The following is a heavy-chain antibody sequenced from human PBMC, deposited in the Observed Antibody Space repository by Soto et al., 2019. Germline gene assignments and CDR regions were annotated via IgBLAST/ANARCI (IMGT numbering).Heavy chain of an antibody. J-gene: IGHJ4*02. Sequence: QVQLVESGGGLVKPGGSLRLSCAASGFTFSDYYMSWIRQAPGKGLEWVSYISSSSSYTNYADSVKGRFTISRDNATNTLYLQMNSLRAEDTAVYYCARTAYDILTGYRPYYFDYWGQGTLVTVSS. CDR2: ISSSSSYT. V-gene: IGHV3-11*05. D-gene: IGHD3-9*01. CDR1: GFTFSDYY. CDR3: ARTAYDILTGYRPYYFDY.